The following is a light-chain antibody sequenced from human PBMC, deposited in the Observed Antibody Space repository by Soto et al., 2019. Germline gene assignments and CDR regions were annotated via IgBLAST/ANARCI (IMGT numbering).Light chain of an antibody. V-gene: IGKV3-20*01. CDR1: QSLSSY. CDR2: GAS. J-gene: IGKJ1*01. CDR3: QQYGSSPRT. Sequence: EIVLTRSPATLSVSPGERATLSRRASQSLSSYLAWYQQKPGQAPRLLIYGASSRATGIPDRFSGSGSGTDFTLTISRLEPEDFAVYYCQQYGSSPRTFGQGTKVDIK.